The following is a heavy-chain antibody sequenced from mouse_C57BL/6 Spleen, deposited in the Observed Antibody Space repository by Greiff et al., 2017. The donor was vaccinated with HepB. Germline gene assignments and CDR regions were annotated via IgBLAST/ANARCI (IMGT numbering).Heavy chain of an antibody. Sequence: VQLQESGPELVKPGASVKISCKASGYSFTSYYIHWVKQRPGQGLEWIGWIYPGSGNTKYNEKFKGKATLTADTSSSTAYMQLSRLTSEDSAVYYCASDGEAPFDYWGQGTTLTVSS. CDR1: GYSFTSYY. J-gene: IGHJ2*01. V-gene: IGHV1-66*01. CDR2: IYPGSGNT. D-gene: IGHD2-3*01. CDR3: ASDGEAPFDY.